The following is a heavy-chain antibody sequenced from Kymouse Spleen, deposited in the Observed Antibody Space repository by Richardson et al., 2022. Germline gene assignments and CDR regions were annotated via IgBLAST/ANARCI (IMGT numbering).Heavy chain of an antibody. V-gene: IGHV4-34*01. CDR2: INHSGST. CDR3: ARGFEYSSSYDAFDI. D-gene: IGHD6-6*01. J-gene: IGHJ3*02. CDR1: GGSFSGYY. Sequence: QVQLQQWGAGLLKPSETLSLTCAVYGGSFSGYYWSWIRQPPGKGLEWIGEINHSGSTNYNPSLKSRVTISVDTSKNQFSLKLSSVTAADTAVYYCARGFEYSSSYDAFDIWGQGTMVTVSS.